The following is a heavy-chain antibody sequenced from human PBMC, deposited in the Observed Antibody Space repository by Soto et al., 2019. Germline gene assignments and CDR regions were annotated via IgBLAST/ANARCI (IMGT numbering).Heavy chain of an antibody. CDR1: GFTFSSYA. D-gene: IGHD2-15*01. Sequence: GGSLRLSCAASGFTFSSYAMSWVRQAPGKGLEWVSAVRVGGGYTHYADSVKGRFTISRDDSKNTLHLQMNSLRAEETAVYYCAKDYPEVRSGGNYWGQGSLVTVSS. CDR3: AKDYPEVRSGGNY. V-gene: IGHV3-23*01. J-gene: IGHJ4*02. CDR2: VRVGGGYT.